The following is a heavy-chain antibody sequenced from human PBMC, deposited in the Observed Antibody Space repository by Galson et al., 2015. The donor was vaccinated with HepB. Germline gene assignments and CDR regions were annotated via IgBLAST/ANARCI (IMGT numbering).Heavy chain of an antibody. J-gene: IGHJ4*02. V-gene: IGHV1-18*01. D-gene: IGHD3-22*01. Sequence: SVKVSCKASGSTFISYGISWVRQAPGQGLEWMGWISPYNGNTNYAQNFQGRVTMTTDTSTSTAYLELRSLRSDDTAVYYCARGYYDTSAYYYVWGQGTLVTVSS. CDR3: ARGYYDTSAYYYV. CDR1: GSTFISYG. CDR2: ISPYNGNT.